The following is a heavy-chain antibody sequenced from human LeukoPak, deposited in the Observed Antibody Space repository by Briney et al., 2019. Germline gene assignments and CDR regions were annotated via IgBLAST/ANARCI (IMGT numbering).Heavy chain of an antibody. CDR3: ARGIAAHGGYYYYYYYMDV. CDR1: GGSSSGYY. D-gene: IGHD6-6*01. Sequence: SETLSLTCAVYGGSSSGYYWSWIRQPPGKGLEWVGEINHSGSTNYNPSLTSRGTISVDTSKNQFSLKLSSVTAADTAVYYGARGIAAHGGYYYYYYYMDVWGKGTTVTVSS. J-gene: IGHJ6*03. V-gene: IGHV4-34*01. CDR2: INHSGST.